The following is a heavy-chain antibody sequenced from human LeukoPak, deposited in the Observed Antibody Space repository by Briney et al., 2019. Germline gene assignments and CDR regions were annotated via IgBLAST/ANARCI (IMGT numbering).Heavy chain of an antibody. J-gene: IGHJ4*02. CDR3: ARGDSGYDSYFDY. CDR2: IIPIFGTA. CDR1: GGTFSSYA. Sequence: SVRVSCKASGGTFSSYAISWVRQAPGQGLEWMGGIIPIFGTANYAQKFQGRVTITADESTSTAYMELSSLRSEDTAVYYCARGDSGYDSYFDYWGQGTLVTVSS. D-gene: IGHD5-12*01. V-gene: IGHV1-69*01.